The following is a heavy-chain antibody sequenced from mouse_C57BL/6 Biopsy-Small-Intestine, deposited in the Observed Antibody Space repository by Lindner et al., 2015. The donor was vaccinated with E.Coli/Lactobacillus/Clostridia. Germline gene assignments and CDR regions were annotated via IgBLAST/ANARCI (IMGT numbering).Heavy chain of an antibody. CDR1: GGIFISDH. J-gene: IGHJ4*01. D-gene: IGHD4-1*01. Sequence: SVKVSCKASGGIFISDHFSWVRQAPGQGLEWVGGIVPVLGTPKYAQTFQGRVTITADQSTRVVYMELRDLRFDDTAVFYCASRDGSGSPTDRDYWGQGTLITVSS. CDR3: ASRDGSGSPTDRDY. V-gene: IGHV1-81*01. CDR2: IVPVLGTP.